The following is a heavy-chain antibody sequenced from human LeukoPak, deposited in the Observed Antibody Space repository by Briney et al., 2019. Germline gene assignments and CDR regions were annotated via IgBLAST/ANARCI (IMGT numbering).Heavy chain of an antibody. D-gene: IGHD4-17*01. CDR1: GGSIRSYY. J-gene: IGHJ4*02. Sequence: PSETLSLTCTVSGGSIRSYYWSWIRQPAGKGLEWIGRFDISGTSTYNPSLKSRVTMSVDTSKNQFSLKLSSVTAADTAVYYCANRRLVSGDYELADYWGRGTLVTVSS. CDR2: FDISGTS. CDR3: ANRRLVSGDYELADY. V-gene: IGHV4-4*07.